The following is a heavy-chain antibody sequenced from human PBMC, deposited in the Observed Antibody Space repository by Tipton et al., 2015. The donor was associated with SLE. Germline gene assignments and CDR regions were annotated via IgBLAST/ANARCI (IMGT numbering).Heavy chain of an antibody. CDR1: GFTFSDYW. Sequence: GSLRLSCAASGFTFSDYWMHWVRQVPGKGLVWVSRINSDGSSTSYADSVKGRFTISRDNAKNTLYLQMNSLRAEDTAVYYCARVGGSPTIEYYYYGMDVWGQGTTVSVSS. CDR3: ARVGGSPTIEYYYYGMDV. V-gene: IGHV3-74*01. J-gene: IGHJ6*02. D-gene: IGHD5-12*01. CDR2: INSDGSST.